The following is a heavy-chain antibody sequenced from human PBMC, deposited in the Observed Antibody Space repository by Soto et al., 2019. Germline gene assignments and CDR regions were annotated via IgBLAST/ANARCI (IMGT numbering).Heavy chain of an antibody. CDR2: ISYDGSNK. V-gene: IGHV3-30*03. CDR1: GFTFSSYG. Sequence: GGSLRLSCAASGFTFSSYGMHWVRQAPGKGLEWVAVISYDGSNKYYADSVKGRFTISRDNSKNTLYLQMNSLRAEDTAVYYCATHTAMVNFFGYWGQGTLVTVSS. CDR3: ATHTAMVNFFGY. J-gene: IGHJ4*02. D-gene: IGHD5-18*01.